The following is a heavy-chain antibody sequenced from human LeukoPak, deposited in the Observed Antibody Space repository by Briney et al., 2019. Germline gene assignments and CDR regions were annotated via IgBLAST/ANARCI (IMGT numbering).Heavy chain of an antibody. CDR1: GYTFTSYG. V-gene: IGHV1-18*01. D-gene: IGHD6-13*01. CDR2: ISAYNGNT. Sequence: ASVKVSCKASGYTFTSYGISWVRQAPGQGLEWRGWISAYNGNTNYAQKLQGRVTMTTDTSTSTAYMELRSLRSDDTAVYYCARARGELAAAGTFDYWGQGTLVTVSS. J-gene: IGHJ4*02. CDR3: ARARGELAAAGTFDY.